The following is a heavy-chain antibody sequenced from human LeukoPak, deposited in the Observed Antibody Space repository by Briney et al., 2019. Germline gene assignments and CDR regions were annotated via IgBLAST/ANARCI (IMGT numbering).Heavy chain of an antibody. CDR1: GYTFSDHY. CDR2: IRNRVSGYNT. CDR3: VAMIRGVGY. J-gene: IGHJ4*02. D-gene: IGHD3-10*01. Sequence: PGVSLRRSCVGSGYTFSDHYLDWVRQAPGKGLEWVGRIRNRVSGYNTEYAASVTGRFAISRDDSRNTLYLRINSLKTEDTAVYYCVAMIRGVGYWGQGTLVTVSS. V-gene: IGHV3-72*01.